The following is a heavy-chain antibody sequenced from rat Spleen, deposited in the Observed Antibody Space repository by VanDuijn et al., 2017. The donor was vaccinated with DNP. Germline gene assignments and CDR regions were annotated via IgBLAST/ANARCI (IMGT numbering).Heavy chain of an antibody. CDR2: ISIGDGNT. J-gene: IGHJ4*01. D-gene: IGHD5-1*01. Sequence: EVQLVESGGGLVQPGRSMKLSCAASGFTFSNYYMAWVRQAPTKGLEWVASISIGDGNTYYRDSVKGRFTITRNNAESTLYLQMDSLRSEDTATYYCARRNNWENVMDAWGQGASVTVSS. CDR1: GFTFSNYY. CDR3: ARRNNWENVMDA. V-gene: IGHV5-25*01.